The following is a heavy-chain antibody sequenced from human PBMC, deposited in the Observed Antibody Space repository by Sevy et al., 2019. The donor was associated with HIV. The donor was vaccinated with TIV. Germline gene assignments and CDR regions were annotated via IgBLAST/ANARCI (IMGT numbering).Heavy chain of an antibody. CDR2: FDPEDGDT. Sequence: ASVKVSCKVSGYTLTKLDMHWVRQAPGKGLEWMGGFDPEDGDTFYAQKFHGRVTMTEDTSSDTAYMELSSLKSEDTDVYYCTTMEYYHNIIGSSSGDYWGQGTLVTVSS. CDR3: TTMEYYHNIIGSSSGDY. J-gene: IGHJ4*02. CDR1: GYTLTKLD. V-gene: IGHV1-24*01. D-gene: IGHD3-22*01.